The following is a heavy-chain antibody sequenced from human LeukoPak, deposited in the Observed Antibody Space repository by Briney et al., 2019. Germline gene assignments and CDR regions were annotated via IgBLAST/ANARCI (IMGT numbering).Heavy chain of an antibody. CDR1: GFAISSFW. V-gene: IGHV3-7*01. D-gene: IGHD3-16*02. J-gene: IGHJ4*02. CDR3: ARVAPSYDYVWGSYRPQSYFDY. Sequence: GGSLRLSCAASGFAISSFWMSWVRQAPGKGLEWLANIKQDGSVKYYADSVRGRFTISRDNAKNSLYLQMNSLRAEDTAVYYCARVAPSYDYVWGSYRPQSYFDYWGQGTLVTVSS. CDR2: IKQDGSVK.